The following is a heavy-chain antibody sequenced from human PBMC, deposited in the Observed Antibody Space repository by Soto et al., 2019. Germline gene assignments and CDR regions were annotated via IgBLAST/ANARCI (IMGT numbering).Heavy chain of an antibody. CDR1: GFTVSSNY. CDR3: ARVIQQLVTAPHWFDP. D-gene: IGHD6-13*01. J-gene: IGHJ5*02. Sequence: PGGSLRLSCAASGFTVSSNYMSWVRQAPGKGLEWVSVIYSGGSTNYADSVKGRFTISRDNAKNSLYLQMNSLRAEDTAVYYCARVIQQLVTAPHWFDPWGQGTLVTVSS. CDR2: IYSGGST. V-gene: IGHV3-53*01.